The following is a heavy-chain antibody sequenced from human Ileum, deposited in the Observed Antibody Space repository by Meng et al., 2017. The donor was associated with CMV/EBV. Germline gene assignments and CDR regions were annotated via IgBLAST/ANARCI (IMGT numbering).Heavy chain of an antibody. J-gene: IGHJ6*02. Sequence: GESLKISCAASGFTLSSYAMSWVRRSPWKGLEWVSVIYGGLSTTYYADSVKGRFTISRDDSKNTLYLQMSGLRAEDTAVYYCARERVISSGQYAEDYYYAMDVWGQGTTVTVSS. V-gene: IGHV3-23*03. CDR1: GFTLSSYA. D-gene: IGHD3-16*02. CDR2: IYGGLSTT. CDR3: ARERVISSGQYAEDYYYAMDV.